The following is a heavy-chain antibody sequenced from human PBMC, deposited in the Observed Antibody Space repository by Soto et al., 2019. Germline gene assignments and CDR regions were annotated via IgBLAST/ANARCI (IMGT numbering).Heavy chain of an antibody. D-gene: IGHD6-19*01. V-gene: IGHV4-34*01. CDR2: INHSGST. Sequence: QVQLQQWGAGLLKPSETLSLTCAVYGGSFSGYYWSWIRQPPGKGLEWIGEINHSGSTNYNPSLKSRVTISVDTSKNQFSLKLSSVTAADTAVYYCARGFWYSSGWYGYWGQGTLVTVSS. J-gene: IGHJ4*02. CDR1: GGSFSGYY. CDR3: ARGFWYSSGWYGY.